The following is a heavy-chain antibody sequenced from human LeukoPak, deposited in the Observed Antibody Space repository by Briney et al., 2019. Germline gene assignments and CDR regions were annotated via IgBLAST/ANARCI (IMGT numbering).Heavy chain of an antibody. J-gene: IGHJ4*02. CDR3: CGGDYYSKGYPLLDC. CDR1: GGSISSGGYS. CDR2: IYYSGST. V-gene: IGHV4-30-4*07. Sequence: SETLSLTCAVSGGSISSGGYSWSWIRQPPGKGLEWIGYIYYSGSTYYNPSLKSRLTISVDTSNNQFSLKLSSVTAAATAVYYCCGGDYYSKGYPLLDCWGQGTLVTVSS. D-gene: IGHD3-22*01.